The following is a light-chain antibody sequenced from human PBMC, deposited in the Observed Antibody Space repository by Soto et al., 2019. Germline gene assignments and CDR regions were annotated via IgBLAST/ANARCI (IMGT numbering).Light chain of an antibody. V-gene: IGLV2-23*01. CDR2: EGS. Sequence: QSVLTQPASASGSPEQSVTISCTETSSDVGSYNLVSWYQQYPGKTPKLIIYEGSEQPSGLSNRSSGAKSGNTASLTISSLQAEDEADYPGSSDAGKTSFPDVFGTWTKVTV. CDR1: SSDVGSYNL. J-gene: IGLJ1*01. CDR3: SSDAGKTSFPDV.